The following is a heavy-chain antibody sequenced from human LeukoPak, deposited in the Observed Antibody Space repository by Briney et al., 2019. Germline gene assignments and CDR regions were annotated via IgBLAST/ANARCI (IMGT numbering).Heavy chain of an antibody. CDR2: IYAGNSDT. Sequence: PGESLRISCQGFGYTFTTSWIGWVQQLPGKVLEWMAIIYAGNSDTKYSPSFQGQISISTDRSISTAYLQWSSLQASDTAIYYCAILNHPDGRVYWGQGTLVTVSS. CDR1: GYTFTTSW. J-gene: IGHJ4*02. V-gene: IGHV5-51*07. D-gene: IGHD5-24*01. CDR3: AILNHPDGRVY.